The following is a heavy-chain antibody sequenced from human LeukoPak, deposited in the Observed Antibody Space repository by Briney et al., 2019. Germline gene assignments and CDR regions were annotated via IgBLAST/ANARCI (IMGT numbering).Heavy chain of an antibody. CDR3: ARVDGYNYFDY. CDR1: GFTFGSYS. V-gene: IGHV3-48*01. CDR2: ISSSSSTI. D-gene: IGHD5-24*01. J-gene: IGHJ4*02. Sequence: GGSLRLSCAASGFTFGSYSMNWVRQAPGKGLEWVSYISSSSSTIYYADSVKGRFTISRDNAKNSLFLQMNSLRAEDTAVYYCARVDGYNYFDYWGQGTLVTVSS.